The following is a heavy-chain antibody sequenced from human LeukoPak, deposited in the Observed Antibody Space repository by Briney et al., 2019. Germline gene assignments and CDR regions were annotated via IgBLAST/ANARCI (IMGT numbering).Heavy chain of an antibody. J-gene: IGHJ4*02. V-gene: IGHV4-59*08. D-gene: IGHD5-18*01. CDR2: IYYSGST. Sequence: PSETLSLTCTVSGGSISSYYWRWIRQPPGKGLEWIGYIYYSGSTNYNPSLKRRVTISVDTSKNQFSLKLSSVTAADTAVYYCARQGSGYSSSFDYWGQGTLVTVSS. CDR3: ARQGSGYSSSFDY. CDR1: GGSISSYY.